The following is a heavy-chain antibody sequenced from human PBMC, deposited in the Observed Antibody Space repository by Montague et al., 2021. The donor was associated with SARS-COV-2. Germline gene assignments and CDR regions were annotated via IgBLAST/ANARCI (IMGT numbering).Heavy chain of an antibody. CDR3: ARDGADYSFAYYHEMDV. J-gene: IGHJ6*02. V-gene: IGHV4-4*07. Sequence: SETLSLTCTVSGASVRTYYWSWIRQSAGKKLEWMGSLYTSGSTXXXPSXXXRVTMSLDTSKNLFSLNLSSMTAADTAVYYCARDGADYSFAYYHEMDVWGQGIAVTVSS. CDR1: GASVRTYY. CDR2: LYTSGST. D-gene: IGHD5-12*01.